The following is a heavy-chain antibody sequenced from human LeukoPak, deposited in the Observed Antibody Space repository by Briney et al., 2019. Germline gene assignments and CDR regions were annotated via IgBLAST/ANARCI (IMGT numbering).Heavy chain of an antibody. J-gene: IGHJ5*02. V-gene: IGHV4-38-2*02. CDR2: IYHSGST. Sequence: SETLSLTCTVSGYSMSSGYYWGWIRQPPGKGLEWIGSIYHSGSTYYNPSLKSRVTISVDTSKKQFSPKLSSVTAADTAVYYCARESYSGSGSYYTSWFDPWGQGTLVTVSS. D-gene: IGHD3-10*01. CDR1: GYSMSSGYY. CDR3: ARESYSGSGSYYTSWFDP.